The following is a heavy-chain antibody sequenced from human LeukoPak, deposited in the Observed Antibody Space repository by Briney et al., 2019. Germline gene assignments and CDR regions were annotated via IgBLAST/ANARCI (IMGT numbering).Heavy chain of an antibody. V-gene: IGHV4-39*02. CDR3: TKDFENHRTDC. J-gene: IGHJ4*02. CDR1: GGSISNSGFY. D-gene: IGHD1-14*01. CDR2: VYYSGTT. Sequence: PSETLSLTCTVSGGSISNSGFYWGWIRQTPGKGLEWIGSVYYSGTTYYHPSLESRATVSVDTSKNQFSLKLSSVTAADTAVYYCTKDFENHRTDCWGQGTLVTVSS.